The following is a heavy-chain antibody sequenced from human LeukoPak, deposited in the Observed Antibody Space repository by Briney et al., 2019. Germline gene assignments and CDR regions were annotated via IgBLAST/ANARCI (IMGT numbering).Heavy chain of an antibody. D-gene: IGHD3-10*01. V-gene: IGHV4-4*07. CDR2: IYTSGST. Sequence: PSETLSLTCTVSGGSISSYYWSWFRQPAGKGLEWIGRIYTSGSTNYNPSLKSRVTMSVDTSKNQFSLKLSSVTAADTAVYYCARDPIHYFVSGDDYRGQGALVTVSS. J-gene: IGHJ4*02. CDR1: GGSISSYY. CDR3: ARDPIHYFVSGDDY.